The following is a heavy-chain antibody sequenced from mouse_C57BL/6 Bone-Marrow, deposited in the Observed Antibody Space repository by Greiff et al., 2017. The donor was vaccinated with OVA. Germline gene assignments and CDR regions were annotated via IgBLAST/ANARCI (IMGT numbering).Heavy chain of an antibody. V-gene: IGHV5-6*02. Sequence: EVMLVESGGDLVKPGGSLKLSCAASGFTFSSYGMSWVRQTPDKRLEWVATISSGGSYTYYPDSVKGRFTISRDNAKNTLYLQMSSLKSEDTGMYYCARRGAYYSNYEYYAMDYWGQGTSVTVSS. CDR3: ARRGAYYSNYEYYAMDY. CDR2: ISSGGSYT. J-gene: IGHJ4*01. D-gene: IGHD2-5*01. CDR1: GFTFSSYG.